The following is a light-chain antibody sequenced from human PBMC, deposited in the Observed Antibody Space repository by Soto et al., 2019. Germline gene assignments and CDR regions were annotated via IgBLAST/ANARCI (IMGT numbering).Light chain of an antibody. CDR2: DVS. J-gene: IGLJ1*01. CDR3: CSYTSTGTYV. CDR1: SSDVGGYDY. Sequence: QSALTQPASVSGSPGQSMTISCTGTSSDVGGYDYVSWYQQHPGKAPKLMISDVSKRPSGVSNRFSGSKSGNTASLTISGLQAEDEADYYCCSYTSTGTYVFATGTKVTVL. V-gene: IGLV2-14*03.